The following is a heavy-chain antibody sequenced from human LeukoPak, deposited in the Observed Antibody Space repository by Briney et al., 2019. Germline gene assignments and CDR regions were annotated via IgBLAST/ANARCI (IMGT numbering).Heavy chain of an antibody. Sequence: HSGGSLRLSCAPSGFTFTNYEMNWVRQAPGKGLEWVSYISSSGNTRYYTDSVKGRFTISRDNAKNSLDLQMSNLRAEDTAVYYCARGFSSFDYWGQGTLVTVSS. CDR3: ARGFSSFDY. CDR2: ISSSGNTR. J-gene: IGHJ4*02. V-gene: IGHV3-48*03. CDR1: GFTFTNYE.